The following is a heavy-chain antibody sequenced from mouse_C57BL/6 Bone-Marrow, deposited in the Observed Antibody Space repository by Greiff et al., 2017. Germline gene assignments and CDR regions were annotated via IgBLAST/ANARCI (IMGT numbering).Heavy chain of an antibody. CDR1: GYSFTDYN. V-gene: IGHV1-39*01. CDR3: VRLGSRCGYYAMDY. CDR2: INPNYGTT. D-gene: IGHD1-1*01. Sequence: VQLQQSGPELVKPGASVKISCKASGYSFTDYNMNWVKQSHGKSLEWIGVINPNYGTTSYNQKFKGKATLTVDQSSSTAYMQLNSLPSDDAADDYSVRLGSRCGYYAMDYWGQGTSVTVSS. J-gene: IGHJ4*01.